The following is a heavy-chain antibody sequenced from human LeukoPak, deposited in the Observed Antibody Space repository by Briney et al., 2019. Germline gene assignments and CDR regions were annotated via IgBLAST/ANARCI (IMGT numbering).Heavy chain of an antibody. D-gene: IGHD3-10*01. CDR2: INHSGST. CDR3: ASTGYYGDGWFDP. Sequence: SETLSLTCAVYGGSFSGYYWSWIRQPPGKGLEWIGEINHSGSTYYNPSLKSRVTTSVDRSKNQFSLKLSSVTAADTAVYYCASTGYYGDGWFDPWGQGTLVTVSS. CDR1: GGSFSGYY. J-gene: IGHJ5*02. V-gene: IGHV4-34*01.